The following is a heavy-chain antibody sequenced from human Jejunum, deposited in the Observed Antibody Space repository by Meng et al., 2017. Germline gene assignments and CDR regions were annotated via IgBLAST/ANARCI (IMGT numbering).Heavy chain of an antibody. CDR3: SRDMPYSSGSFDY. V-gene: IGHV1-3*01. J-gene: IGHJ4*02. Sequence: VQLVQAGGEVEKPGASVTVSCKASGFTLFSYAIYWVRQAPGQGLEWMGCITAGNGNTKYSQKFQGRVTITRDTSASTAYMELISLRSDDTAVYYCSRDMPYSSGSFDYWGQGTLVTVSS. CDR2: ITAGNGNT. D-gene: IGHD3-10*01. CDR1: GFTLFSYA.